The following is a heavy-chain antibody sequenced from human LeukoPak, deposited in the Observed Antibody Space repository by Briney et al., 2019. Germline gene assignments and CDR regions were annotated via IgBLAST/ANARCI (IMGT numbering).Heavy chain of an antibody. Sequence: SVEVSCKASGGTFSSYAISWVRQAPGQGLEWMGRIIPILGIANYAQKFQGRVTITADKSTSTAYMELRSLRSDDTAVYYCAREGSYSGSYYTSSPGDYWGQGTLVTVSS. D-gene: IGHD1-26*01. CDR2: IIPILGIA. J-gene: IGHJ4*02. CDR1: GGTFSSYA. V-gene: IGHV1-69*04. CDR3: AREGSYSGSYYTSSPGDY.